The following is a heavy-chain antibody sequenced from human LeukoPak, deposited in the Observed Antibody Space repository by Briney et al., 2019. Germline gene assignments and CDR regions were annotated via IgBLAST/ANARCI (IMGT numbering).Heavy chain of an antibody. CDR1: GDTFTSYA. V-gene: IGHV1-69*13. CDR2: IIPIFGTA. D-gene: IGHD3-10*01. CDR3: ARGPTRITMVRGAPDYYFDY. Sequence: SLKVSCKASGDTFTSYAISWVRQAPGQGLEWMGGIIPIFGTANYAQKFQGRVTITADESTSTAYMELSSLRSEDTAVYYRARGPTRITMVRGAPDYYFDYWGQGTLVTVSS. J-gene: IGHJ4*02.